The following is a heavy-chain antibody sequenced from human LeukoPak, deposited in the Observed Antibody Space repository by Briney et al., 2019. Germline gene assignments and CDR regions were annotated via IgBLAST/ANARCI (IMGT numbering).Heavy chain of an antibody. D-gene: IGHD2-15*01. CDR3: ARPDCSGGSCYTPGGDWFDP. CDR1: GGSISSSSYY. Sequence: PSETLSLTCTVSGGSISSSSYYWGWIRQPPGKGLEWIGSIYYSGSTYYNPSLKSRVTISVDTSKNQFSLKLSSVTAADTAVYYCARPDCSGGSCYTPGGDWFDPWGQGTLVTVSS. CDR2: IYYSGST. V-gene: IGHV4-39*01. J-gene: IGHJ5*02.